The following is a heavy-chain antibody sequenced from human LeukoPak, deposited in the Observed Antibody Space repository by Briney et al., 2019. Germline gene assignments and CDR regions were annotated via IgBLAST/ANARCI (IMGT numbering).Heavy chain of an antibody. D-gene: IGHD5-18*01. CDR3: ASRAMGPRNFDY. Sequence: SETLSLTCAVYGGSFSGYYWSWIRQPPGKGLEWIGEINHSGSTNYNPSLKSRVTISVDTSKNQFSLKLSSVTAADTAVYYCASRAMGPRNFDYCGQGTLVTVSS. CDR1: GGSFSGYY. J-gene: IGHJ4*02. CDR2: INHSGST. V-gene: IGHV4-34*01.